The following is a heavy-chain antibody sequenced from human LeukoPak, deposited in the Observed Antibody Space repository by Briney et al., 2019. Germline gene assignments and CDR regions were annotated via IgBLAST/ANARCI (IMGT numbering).Heavy chain of an antibody. Sequence: GGSLRLSCAASGFTFSSYAMHWARQAPGKGLEWVAVISYDGSNKYYADSVKGRFTISRDNSKNTLYLQMNSLRAEDTAVYYCARAVAGTGYYYYGMDVWGQGTTVTVSS. CDR2: ISYDGSNK. CDR3: ARAVAGTGYYYYGMDV. J-gene: IGHJ6*02. D-gene: IGHD6-19*01. CDR1: GFTFSSYA. V-gene: IGHV3-30-3*01.